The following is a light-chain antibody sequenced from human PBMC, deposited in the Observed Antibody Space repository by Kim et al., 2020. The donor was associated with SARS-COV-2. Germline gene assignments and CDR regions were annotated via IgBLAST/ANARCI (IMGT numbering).Light chain of an antibody. CDR2: DNN. CDR3: ATWDDSRTCFV. V-gene: IGLV1-44*01. Sequence: QSVLTQPPSASGTPGQRVTISCSGSSSNIGINIVNWYQQLPGTTPKLLIFDNNQRPSGVPDRCSGSKSGTSASLAISGLQSEDEADYFCATWDDSRTCFVLGTGTKVTVL. CDR1: SSNIGINI. J-gene: IGLJ1*01.